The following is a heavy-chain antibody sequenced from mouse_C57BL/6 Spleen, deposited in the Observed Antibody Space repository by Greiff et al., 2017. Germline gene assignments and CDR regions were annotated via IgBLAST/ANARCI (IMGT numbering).Heavy chain of an antibody. CDR3: ARHYCDY. J-gene: IGHJ2*01. CDR1: GYTFTSYW. V-gene: IGHV1-69*01. CDR2: IDPADSYT. Sequence: QVQLQQPGAELVMPGASVKLSCKASGYTFTSYWMHWVKQRPGQGLEWIGEIDPADSYTNYNQKFKGKSTLTVDKSSSTAYMQLSSLTSEGSAVYYCARHYCDYWGQGTTLTVSS.